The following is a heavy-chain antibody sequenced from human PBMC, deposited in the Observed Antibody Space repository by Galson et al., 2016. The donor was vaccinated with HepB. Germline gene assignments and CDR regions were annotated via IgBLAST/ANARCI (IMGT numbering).Heavy chain of an antibody. D-gene: IGHD5-18*01. Sequence: SLRLSCAASGFAFSDYYMNWIRQPPGKGLEWVSYISTGGTYTNYADSVNGRFTISRDNAKNSLYLQMDSLRGEDTAVYYCARGSGYLIDYWGQGILVTVSS. V-gene: IGHV3-11*06. CDR2: ISTGGTYT. CDR3: ARGSGYLIDY. CDR1: GFAFSDYY. J-gene: IGHJ4*02.